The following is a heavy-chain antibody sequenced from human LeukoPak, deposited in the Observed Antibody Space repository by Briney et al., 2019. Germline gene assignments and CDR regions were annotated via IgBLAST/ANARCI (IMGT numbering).Heavy chain of an antibody. CDR2: INAGNGNT. CDR3: ARVGPAGAKDGMDV. Sequence: ASVKVSCKACGYTFTSYAMHWVRQAPGQRLEWMGWINAGNGNTKYSQKFQGRVTITRDTSASTAYMELSSLRSEDTAVYYCARVGPAGAKDGMDVWGQGTTVTVSS. D-gene: IGHD6-25*01. J-gene: IGHJ6*02. V-gene: IGHV1-3*01. CDR1: GYTFTSYA.